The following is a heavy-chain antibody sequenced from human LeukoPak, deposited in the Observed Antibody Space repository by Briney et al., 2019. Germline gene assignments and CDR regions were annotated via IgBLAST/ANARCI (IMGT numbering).Heavy chain of an antibody. Sequence: PGGSLRLSCAASGFTVSNNYMSWVRQAPGKGLEWVSVIYSGNSKYYADSVKGRFTISRDNSKNTVYLQMNSLGVEDTAVYYCARDVECSGGSCYSAYWGQGTLVTVSS. D-gene: IGHD2-15*01. CDR1: GFTVSNNY. J-gene: IGHJ4*02. V-gene: IGHV3-53*01. CDR2: IYSGNSK. CDR3: ARDVECSGGSCYSAY.